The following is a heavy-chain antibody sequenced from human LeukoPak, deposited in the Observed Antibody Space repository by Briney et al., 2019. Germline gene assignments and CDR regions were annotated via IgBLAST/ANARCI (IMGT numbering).Heavy chain of an antibody. D-gene: IGHD2-15*01. J-gene: IGHJ6*02. CDR2: ISSSSYI. V-gene: IGHV3-21*01. Sequence: GGSLRLSCAASGFTFSSYSMNWVRQAPGKGLEWVSSISSSSYIYYADSVKGRFTISRDNAKNSLYLQMNSLRAEDPAVYYCARVTIAHCSGGSCYSSDYYYGMDVWGQGTTVTVSS. CDR3: ARVTIAHCSGGSCYSSDYYYGMDV. CDR1: GFTFSSYS.